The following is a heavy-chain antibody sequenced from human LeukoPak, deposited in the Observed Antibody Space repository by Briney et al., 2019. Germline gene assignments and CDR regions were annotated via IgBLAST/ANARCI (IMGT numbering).Heavy chain of an antibody. D-gene: IGHD3-3*01. CDR3: AKDSDFWSGSHIDY. J-gene: IGHJ4*02. CDR1: GFTFSSYA. CDR2: ISGSGGST. Sequence: GGSLRLSCAASGFTFSSYAMSWVRQIPGKGLEWVSAISGSGGSTYYADSVKGRFTISRDNSKNTLYLQMNSLRAEDTAVYCCAKDSDFWSGSHIDYWGQGTLVTVSS. V-gene: IGHV3-23*01.